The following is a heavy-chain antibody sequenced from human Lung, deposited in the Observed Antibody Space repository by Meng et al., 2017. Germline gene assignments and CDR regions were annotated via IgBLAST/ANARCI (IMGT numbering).Heavy chain of an antibody. CDR2: IYPGDSDT. CDR3: ARRYYYDGTSYFDS. V-gene: IGHV5-51*01. CDR1: GYRFSTYW. Sequence: KVSCKGSGYRFSTYWIAWVRQMPGKGLEWMGIIYPGDSDTRYSPSFQGQVTFSADESISTAYLQWSSLKASDTAMYYCARRYYYDGTSYFDSWGQGTLVTSPQ. D-gene: IGHD3-22*01. J-gene: IGHJ4*02.